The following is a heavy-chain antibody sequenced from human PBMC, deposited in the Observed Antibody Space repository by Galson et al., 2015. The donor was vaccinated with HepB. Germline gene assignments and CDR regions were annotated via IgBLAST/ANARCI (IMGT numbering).Heavy chain of an antibody. CDR3: AKDRPVTIFGVVTYYFDY. CDR1: GFTFSSYA. D-gene: IGHD3-3*01. V-gene: IGHV3-23*01. Sequence: SLRLSCAASGFTFSSYAMSWVRQAPGKGLEWVSAISGSGGSTYYADSVKGRFTISRDNSKNTLYLQMNSLRAEDTAVYYCAKDRPVTIFGVVTYYFDYWGQGTLVTVSS. CDR2: ISGSGGST. J-gene: IGHJ4*02.